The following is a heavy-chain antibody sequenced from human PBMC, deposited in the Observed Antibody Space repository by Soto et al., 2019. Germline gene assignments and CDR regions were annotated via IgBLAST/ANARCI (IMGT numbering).Heavy chain of an antibody. CDR2: IYWDGEK. D-gene: IGHD4-4*01. J-gene: IGHJ4*02. CDR1: GFSLTSSGVA. V-gene: IGHV2-5*02. Sequence: SGPTLVNPTQTLTLTCTFSGFSLTSSGVAVDWVRQPPGKALEWLALIYWDGEKRYSPSLDSRLTITNDTSKNQVVLTMTNMDPKDPATYYCLRNYYSSGGGFWGPGTLVTVSS. CDR3: LRNYYSSGGGF.